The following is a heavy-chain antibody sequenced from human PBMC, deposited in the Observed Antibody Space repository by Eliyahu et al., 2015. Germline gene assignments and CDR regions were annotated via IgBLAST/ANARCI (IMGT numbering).Heavy chain of an antibody. Sequence: EVQLVESGGGLEQPGGSLRXXXAASGXTFSSYAMTWVRQAPGKGLEWVSTISGSGSSTYYADSVKGRFTISRDNSKNTLYVQMNSLRAEDTAVYYCAKGRDGLXYFDYWGQGTLVTVSS. CDR1: GXTFSSYA. CDR3: AKGRDGLXYFDY. J-gene: IGHJ4*02. CDR2: ISGSGSST. V-gene: IGHV3-23*04. D-gene: IGHD3/OR15-3a*01.